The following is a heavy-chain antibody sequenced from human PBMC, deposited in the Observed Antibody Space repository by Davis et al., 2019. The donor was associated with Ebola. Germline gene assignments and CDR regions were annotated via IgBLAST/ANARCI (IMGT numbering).Heavy chain of an antibody. V-gene: IGHV3-33*01. CDR3: ARMGSGYDFGYYYGMDV. Sequence: GGSLRLSCAASGFTFSSYGMHWVRQAPGKGLEWVAVIWYDGSNKYYADSVKGRFTISRDNSKNSLYLQMNSLRAEDTAVYYCARMGSGYDFGYYYGMDVWGQGTTVTVSS. D-gene: IGHD5-12*01. CDR2: IWYDGSNK. J-gene: IGHJ6*02. CDR1: GFTFSSYG.